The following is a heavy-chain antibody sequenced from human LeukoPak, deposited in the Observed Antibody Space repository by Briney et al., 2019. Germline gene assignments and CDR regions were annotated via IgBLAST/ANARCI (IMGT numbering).Heavy chain of an antibody. CDR1: GGSVSSGSYY. D-gene: IGHD3-22*01. J-gene: IGHJ4*02. CDR3: ARAPNPYYYDSSGYPYYSDY. CDR2: IYYSGST. V-gene: IGHV4-61*01. Sequence: SETLSLTCTVSGGSVSSGSYYWSWIRQPPGKGLEWIGYIYYSGSTNYNPSLKSRVTISVDTSKSQFSLKLSSVTAADTAVYYCARAPNPYYYDSSGYPYYSDYWGQGTLVTVSS.